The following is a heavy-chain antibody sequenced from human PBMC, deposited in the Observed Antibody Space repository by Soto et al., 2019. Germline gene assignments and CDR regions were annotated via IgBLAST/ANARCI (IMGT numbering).Heavy chain of an antibody. V-gene: IGHV6-1*01. CDR3: AKGDNLGPKTGYAFDP. D-gene: IGHD5-12*01. CDR2: TYFRSKWYN. J-gene: IGHJ5*02. CDR1: GDSVSSNTAS. Sequence: SQTLSLTCAISGDSVSSNTASWNWIRQSPSRGLEWLGRTYFRSKWYNDYAVSVKSRIIVNPDTSNNQFSLQLNSVTPEDTAVYFCAKGDNLGPKTGYAFDPWGQGIMVTVSS.